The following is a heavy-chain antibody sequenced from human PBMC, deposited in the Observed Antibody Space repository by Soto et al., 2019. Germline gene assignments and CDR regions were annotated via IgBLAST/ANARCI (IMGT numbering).Heavy chain of an antibody. CDR3: ARGGVGDYGDYRWYFDL. CDR1: GFTVSRNY. Sequence: EVQLVESGGGLVQPGGSLRLSCAASGFTVSRNYMNWVRQAPGKGLEWVSVIYSGETTYYADSVKGRFTISRHDSKNXXYLQMNSLRAEDTAVYYCARGGVGDYGDYRWYFDLWAVAPWSLSPQ. V-gene: IGHV3-53*04. CDR2: IYSGETT. D-gene: IGHD4-17*01. J-gene: IGHJ2*01.